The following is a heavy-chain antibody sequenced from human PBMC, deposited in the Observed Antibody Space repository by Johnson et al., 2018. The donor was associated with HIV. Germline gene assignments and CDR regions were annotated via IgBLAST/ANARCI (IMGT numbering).Heavy chain of an antibody. D-gene: IGHD5-24*01. CDR3: ARGEEMATILI. V-gene: IGHV3-30-3*01. Sequence: VQLVESGGGLVKPGGSPRLSCAASGFTFSSYAMHWVRQAPGKGLEWVAVISYDGSNKYYADSVKGRFTISRDNSKNTLYLQMNSLRAEDTAVYYCARGEEMATILIWGQGTMVTVSS. CDR2: ISYDGSNK. CDR1: GFTFSSYA. J-gene: IGHJ3*02.